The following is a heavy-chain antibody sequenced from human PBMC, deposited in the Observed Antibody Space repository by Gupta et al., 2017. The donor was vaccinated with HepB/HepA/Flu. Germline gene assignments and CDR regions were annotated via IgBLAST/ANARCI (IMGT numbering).Heavy chain of an antibody. J-gene: IGHJ2*01. CDR2: ITGRGASA. V-gene: IGHV3-23*01. D-gene: IGHD2-2*02. Sequence: EVQLLESGGGLAQPGGSLRLSCAASGFTFSDYGMSWVRQSPGKGLEWVSTITGRGASAFYADSVKGRFTISRDNSKDTLYLQLNSLRAEDTALYYCXEXFWGCSXASCHNAPGPFARWGRGTLVTVSS. CDR1: GFTFSDYG. CDR3: XEXFWGCSXASCHNAPGPFAR.